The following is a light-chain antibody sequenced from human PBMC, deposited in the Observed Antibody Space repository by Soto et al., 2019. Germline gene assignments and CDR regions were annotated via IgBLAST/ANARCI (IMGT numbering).Light chain of an antibody. CDR1: QSVSSSY. Sequence: EIVLTQSPGTLSLSPGERATLSCRASQSVSSSYLAWYPQKPGQAPRLLIYGASSRATGIPGRFSGSGSGKEFTLTISSLQSEDFAVYYCQQYNNWPSWTFGQGTKV. V-gene: IGKV3-15*01. J-gene: IGKJ1*01. CDR3: QQYNNWPSWT. CDR2: GAS.